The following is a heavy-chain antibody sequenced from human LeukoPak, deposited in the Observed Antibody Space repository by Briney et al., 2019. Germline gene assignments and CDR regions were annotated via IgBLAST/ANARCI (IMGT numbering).Heavy chain of an antibody. J-gene: IGHJ4*02. D-gene: IGHD3-3*01. CDR2: INPNSGGT. CDR3: ARDRGFYDFWSGCFDY. V-gene: IGHV1-2*02. Sequence: ASVKVSCKASGGTFSSYAINWVRQAPGQGLEWMGWINPNSGGTNYAQKFQGRVTMTRDTSISTAYMELSRLRSDDTAVYYCARDRGFYDFWSGCFDYWGQGTLVTVSS. CDR1: GGTFSSYA.